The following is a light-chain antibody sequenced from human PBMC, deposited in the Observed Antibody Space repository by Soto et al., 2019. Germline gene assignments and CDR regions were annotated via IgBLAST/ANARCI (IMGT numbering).Light chain of an antibody. CDR2: DAS. V-gene: IGKV3-11*01. CDR3: QQRSNWPLT. CDR1: QSVSSY. Sequence: ETVLTQSPATLSLSPGERATLSCRASQSVSSYLAWYQQKPGQAPRLLISDASNRATGIPARFSGSGSGTDFTLPISSLEPDDFAVYYCQQRSNWPLTFGGGTKVEIK. J-gene: IGKJ4*01.